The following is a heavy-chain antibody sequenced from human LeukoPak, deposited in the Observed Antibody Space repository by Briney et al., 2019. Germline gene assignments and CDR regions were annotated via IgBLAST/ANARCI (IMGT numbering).Heavy chain of an antibody. CDR2: ISYDGSNK. CDR3: ARARGDSSGYQSSDAFDI. D-gene: IGHD3-22*01. CDR1: GFTFSSYA. Sequence: GGSLRLSCAASGFTFSSYAMHWVRQAPGKGLEWVAVISYDGSNKYYADSVKGRFTISRDNSKNTLYLQMNSLRAEDTAVYYCARARGDSSGYQSSDAFDIWGQGTMVTVSS. J-gene: IGHJ3*02. V-gene: IGHV3-30*04.